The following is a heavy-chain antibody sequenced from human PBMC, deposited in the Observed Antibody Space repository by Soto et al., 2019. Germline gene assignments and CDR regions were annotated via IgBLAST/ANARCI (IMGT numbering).Heavy chain of an antibody. J-gene: IGHJ4*02. CDR2: INHSGIT. Sequence: PSETLSLTCTVSGGPVSSGYYWSWIRQPPGKGLEWIGEINHSGITNYNPSLKSRVTISVDTSKNQFSLKLSSVTAADTAVYYCASLPARYSSGQHHDYWGQGTLVTVSS. D-gene: IGHD6-19*01. V-gene: IGHV4-34*01. CDR3: ASLPARYSSGQHHDY. CDR1: GGPVSSGYY.